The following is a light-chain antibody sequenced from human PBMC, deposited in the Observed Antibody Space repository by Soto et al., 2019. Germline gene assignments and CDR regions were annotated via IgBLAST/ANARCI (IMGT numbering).Light chain of an antibody. V-gene: IGKV1-5*03. Sequence: DIQMTQSPSTLSAPVGDRVTITCRASQSISNWLAWYQQKPGKAPKLLLYKASTLQSGVPSRFSGSGSGTEFTLTISSLQPDDFETYYCQQYNSYPYTFGQGTRLEIK. CDR2: KAS. CDR1: QSISNW. CDR3: QQYNSYPYT. J-gene: IGKJ5*01.